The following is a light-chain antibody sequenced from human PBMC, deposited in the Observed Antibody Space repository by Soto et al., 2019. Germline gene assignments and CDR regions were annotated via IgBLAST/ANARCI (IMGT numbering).Light chain of an antibody. Sequence: DIQMTQSPSSLSASVGDRVTITCRASRTIVKYLNWYQQKPGKAPKLLIYTASSLQSGVPSRFSGSGSGTDFTLTIKNLQPEHFAIYYCQQSYSTPAMTFGQGTRLQIK. CDR3: QQSYSTPAMT. J-gene: IGKJ5*01. CDR2: TAS. CDR1: RTIVKY. V-gene: IGKV1-39*01.